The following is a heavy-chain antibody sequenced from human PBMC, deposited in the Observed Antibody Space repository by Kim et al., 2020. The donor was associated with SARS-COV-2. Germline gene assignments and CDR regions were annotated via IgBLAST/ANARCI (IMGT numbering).Heavy chain of an antibody. CDR2: ISTNGGST. V-gene: IGHV3-64D*06. J-gene: IGHJ4*02. CDR3: EKERTSGWYDFDY. D-gene: IGHD6-19*01. Sequence: GGSLRLSCSASGFTFNSYAMHWVRQAPGKGLEWVSGISTNGGSTYYADSVKDRFIISRDNSRKMLNLQMSSLRSEDTAVYYGEKERTSGWYDFDYWGQGTLVTVSS. CDR1: GFTFNSYA.